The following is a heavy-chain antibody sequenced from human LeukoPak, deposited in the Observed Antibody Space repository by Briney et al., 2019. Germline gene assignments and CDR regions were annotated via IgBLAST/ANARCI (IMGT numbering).Heavy chain of an antibody. Sequence: SETLSLTCTVPGGSISSSSYYWGWIRQPPGKGLEWIGSIYYSGSTYYNPSLKSRVIISVDTSKNQFSLKLSSVTAADTAVYYCARLYGDYYFDYWGQGTLVTVSS. CDR3: ARLYGDYYFDY. V-gene: IGHV4-39*01. J-gene: IGHJ4*02. CDR1: GGSISSSSYY. D-gene: IGHD4-17*01. CDR2: IYYSGST.